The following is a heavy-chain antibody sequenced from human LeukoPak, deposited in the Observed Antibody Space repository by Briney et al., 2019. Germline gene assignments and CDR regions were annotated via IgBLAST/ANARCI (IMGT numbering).Heavy chain of an antibody. CDR2: ISYGGSDK. D-gene: IGHD6-13*01. V-gene: IGHV3-30*14. Sequence: GGSLRLSCAASAFTFSSHAMHWVRQAPGKGLEWVAVISYGGSDKYYADSVKGRFTISRDNSKKTLYLQMNRLRPEDTAVYYCARAGPSSSWHQFDYWGQGTLVTVSS. CDR1: AFTFSSHA. J-gene: IGHJ4*02. CDR3: ARAGPSSSWHQFDY.